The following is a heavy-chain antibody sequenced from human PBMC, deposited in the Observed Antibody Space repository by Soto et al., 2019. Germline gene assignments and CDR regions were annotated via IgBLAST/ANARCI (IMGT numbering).Heavy chain of an antibody. CDR2: ISGSGGST. CDR3: AKDSQLEWTPFWHYYYYGMDV. V-gene: IGHV3-23*01. J-gene: IGHJ6*02. D-gene: IGHD3-3*01. CDR1: GFTLSSYA. Sequence: GGSLRLSCAASGFTLSSYAMSWVRQAPGKGLEWVSAISGSGGSTYYADSVKGRFTISRDNSKNTLYLQMNSLRAEDTAVYYCAKDSQLEWTPFWHYYYYGMDVWGQGTTVTVSS.